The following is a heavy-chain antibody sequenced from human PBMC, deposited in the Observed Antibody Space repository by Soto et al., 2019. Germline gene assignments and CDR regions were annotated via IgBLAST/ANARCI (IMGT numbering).Heavy chain of an antibody. CDR1: GGSVSSGSYY. J-gene: IGHJ6*02. CDR2: IYYSGST. Sequence: SETLSLTCTVSGGSVSSGSYYWSWIRQPPGKGLEWIGYIYYSGSTNYNPSLKSRVTISVDTSKNPFSLKLSSVTAADTAVYYCARGGAWGNYGIYYYYGMDVWGQGTTVTVSS. V-gene: IGHV4-61*01. CDR3: ARGGAWGNYGIYYYYGMDV. D-gene: IGHD4-17*01.